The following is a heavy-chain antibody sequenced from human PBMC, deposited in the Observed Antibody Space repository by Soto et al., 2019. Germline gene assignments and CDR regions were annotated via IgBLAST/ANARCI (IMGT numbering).Heavy chain of an antibody. Sequence: QVQLVQSGAEVKKPGSSVKVSCKASGGTFSSYATSWERQAPGPRLEWMGGIIPIFGTANYAQKFQGRVTITADESTSTASMELSSLRSEDTAVYYCARERAAVAGKRYDYYYGMDVWGHETTVTV. CDR2: IIPIFGTA. CDR3: ARERAAVAGKRYDYYYGMDV. V-gene: IGHV1-69*12. CDR1: GGTFSSYA. J-gene: IGHJ6*02. D-gene: IGHD6-19*01.